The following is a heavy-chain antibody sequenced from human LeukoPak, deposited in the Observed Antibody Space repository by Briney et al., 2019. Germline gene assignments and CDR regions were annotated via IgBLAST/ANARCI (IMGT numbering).Heavy chain of an antibody. Sequence: GGSLRLSCAASGFTFSSYAMHWVRQAPGKGLEWVAVISYDGSNKYYADSVKGRFTISRDNSKNTLYLQMNSLKAEDTAVYYCARDYMPQVGATPIDYWGQGTLVTVSS. V-gene: IGHV3-30*04. J-gene: IGHJ4*02. D-gene: IGHD1-26*01. CDR2: ISYDGSNK. CDR1: GFTFSSYA. CDR3: ARDYMPQVGATPIDY.